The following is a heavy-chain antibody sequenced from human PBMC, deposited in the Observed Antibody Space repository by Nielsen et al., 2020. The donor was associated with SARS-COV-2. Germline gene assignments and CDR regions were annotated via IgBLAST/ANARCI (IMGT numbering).Heavy chain of an antibody. V-gene: IGHV4-34*01. CDR2: INHSGST. Sequence: SETLSLTCAVYGGSFSGYYWSWIRQPPGKGLEWIGDINHSGSTNYNPSLKSRATISVDTSKNQFSLKLSSVTAADTAVYYCARRSYYYDSSGLKGGMDVWGQGTTVTVS. D-gene: IGHD3-22*01. CDR1: GGSFSGYY. J-gene: IGHJ6*02. CDR3: ARRSYYYDSSGLKGGMDV.